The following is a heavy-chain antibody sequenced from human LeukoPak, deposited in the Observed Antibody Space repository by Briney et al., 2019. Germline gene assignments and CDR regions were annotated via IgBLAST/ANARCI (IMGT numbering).Heavy chain of an antibody. CDR2: ISGSGGST. CDR3: ARTHCDITHCYENYFDY. D-gene: IGHD2-2*01. Sequence: GGSLRLSCAASGFTFSSYAMSWVRQAPGKGLEWVSAISGSGGSTYCADSVKGRFTISRDNSKNTLFLQMNSLRDEDTAVYYCARTHCDITHCYENYFDYWGQGTLVTVSS. V-gene: IGHV3-23*01. CDR1: GFTFSSYA. J-gene: IGHJ4*02.